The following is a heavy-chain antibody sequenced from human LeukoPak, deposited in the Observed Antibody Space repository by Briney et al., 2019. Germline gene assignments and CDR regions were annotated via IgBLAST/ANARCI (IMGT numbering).Heavy chain of an antibody. CDR3: ARGSSNTWPPGAEYFEH. V-gene: IGHV3-33*01. CDR1: GFAFSSFG. J-gene: IGHJ1*01. D-gene: IGHD6-13*01. CDR2: VWYDEDNK. Sequence: PGGSLRLSCAASGFAFSSFGLHWVRQAPGKGLEWLAVVWYDEDNKDYADSVKGRFTISRDNSKNTLYLQMNSLRAEDTAVYYCARGSSNTWPPGAEYFEHWGQGTLVIVSS.